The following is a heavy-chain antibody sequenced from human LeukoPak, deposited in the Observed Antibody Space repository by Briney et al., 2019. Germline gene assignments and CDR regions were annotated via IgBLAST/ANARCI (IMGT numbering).Heavy chain of an antibody. CDR1: GFTFSSYA. V-gene: IGHV3-30*04. J-gene: IGHJ5*02. CDR2: ISYDGSNK. D-gene: IGHD5-18*01. CDR3: AKDGAAMVEGGWFDP. Sequence: PGGSLRLSCAASGFTFSSYAMHWVRQAPGKGLEWVAVISYDGSNKYYADSVKGRFTISRDNSKNTLYLQMNSLRAEDTAVYYCAKDGAAMVEGGWFDPWGQGTLVTVSS.